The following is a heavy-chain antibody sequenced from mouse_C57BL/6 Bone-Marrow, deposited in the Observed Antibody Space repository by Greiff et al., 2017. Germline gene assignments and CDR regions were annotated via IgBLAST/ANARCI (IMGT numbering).Heavy chain of an antibody. CDR2: IDPSDSYT. D-gene: IGHD1-1*01. V-gene: IGHV1-50*01. CDR3: AREGYYGSSWFAY. Sequence: QVQLQQPGAELVKPGASVKLSCKASGYTFTSYWMQWVKQRPGQGLEWIGEIDPSDSYTNYNQKFKGKATLTVDPSSSTAYMQLSSLTSEDSAVYYCAREGYYGSSWFAYWGQGTLVTVSA. CDR1: GYTFTSYW. J-gene: IGHJ3*01.